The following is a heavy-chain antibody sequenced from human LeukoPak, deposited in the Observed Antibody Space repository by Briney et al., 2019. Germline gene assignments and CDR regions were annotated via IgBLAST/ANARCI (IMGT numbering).Heavy chain of an antibody. CDR1: GFTFSSYA. Sequence: AGGSLRLSCAASGFTFSSYAISWVRQAPGKGLEWVSASSGSGGSTYYADSVKGWFTISRDNSKNTLYVQMNSVRAEDTAVYYCAKDVRGNQLLPDGFDIWGQGTMVTVSS. D-gene: IGHD2-2*01. J-gene: IGHJ3*02. CDR2: SSGSGGST. V-gene: IGHV3-23*01. CDR3: AKDVRGNQLLPDGFDI.